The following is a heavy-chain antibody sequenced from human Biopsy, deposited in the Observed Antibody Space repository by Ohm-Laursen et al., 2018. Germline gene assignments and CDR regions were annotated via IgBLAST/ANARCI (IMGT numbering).Heavy chain of an antibody. J-gene: IGHJ1*01. CDR1: GGSFTGHY. D-gene: IGHD4-23*01. Sequence: TLSLTCVVSGGSFTGHYWTWLRQPPGKGLEWIGHISHTGYTSYKSSLKSRVTISLDTSRKHFSLMLTSLAAADTAVYYCARGSNEYGGLYFPHWGQGTLVTVSS. CDR2: ISHTGYT. CDR3: ARGSNEYGGLYFPH. V-gene: IGHV4-59*11.